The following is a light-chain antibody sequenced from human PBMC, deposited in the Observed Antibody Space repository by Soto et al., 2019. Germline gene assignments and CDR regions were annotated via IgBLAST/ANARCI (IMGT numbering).Light chain of an antibody. J-gene: IGKJ1*01. CDR3: QQYDNWPPAWT. CDR2: GAS. CDR1: QSVFNNH. Sequence: EMVVTRSPGTLSLSPGERATLSCRASQSVFNNHIGWYQQKPGQAPRRLIFGASFRATGIPDRFSGSGSGTDFTLTISRLEPEDFAVYYCQQYDNWPPAWTFGQGTKVDIK. V-gene: IGKV3-20*01.